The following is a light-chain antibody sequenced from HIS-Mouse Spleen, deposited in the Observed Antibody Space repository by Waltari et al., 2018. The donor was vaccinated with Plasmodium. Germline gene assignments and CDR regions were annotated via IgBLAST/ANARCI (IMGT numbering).Light chain of an antibody. CDR2: AAS. CDR1: QNISSY. CDR3: QQSYSTWT. J-gene: IGKJ1*01. Sequence: DIQMTQSPSSLSASVGDRVTITCRASQNISSYLNLYQQKPGKAPKLLIYAASSVQSGVPASFSGSGSGTDFTLTISSLQPEDFATYNCQQSYSTWTFGQGTKVEIK. V-gene: IGKV1-39*01.